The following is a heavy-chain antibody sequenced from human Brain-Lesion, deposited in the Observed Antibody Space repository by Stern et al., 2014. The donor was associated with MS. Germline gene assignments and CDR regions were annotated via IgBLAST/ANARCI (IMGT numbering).Heavy chain of an antibody. CDR2: IFNSGRT. Sequence: VQLVASGPGLVKPSPTLSLSCTVSGGSIRSGGSYWSWLRPPAGQGLEWIGRIFNSGRTRSNPSLKSRVTTSLAPSPNPISPSWNARTAADTAVYYCARGRVVPGFQYYATDVWGQGTTVIVSS. D-gene: IGHD2-2*01. V-gene: IGHV4-61*02. J-gene: IGHJ6*02. CDR1: GGSIRSGGSY. CDR3: ARGRVVPGFQYYATDV.